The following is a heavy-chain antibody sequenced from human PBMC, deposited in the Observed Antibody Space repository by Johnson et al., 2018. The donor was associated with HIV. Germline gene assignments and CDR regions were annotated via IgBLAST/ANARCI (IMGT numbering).Heavy chain of an antibody. CDR1: GFTFDDYA. D-gene: IGHD2-2*01. CDR2: INNSGGGT. V-gene: IGHV3-23*04. CDR3: VRRISSASQAFDI. Sequence: VQLVESGGGLVQPGRSLRLSCAASGFTFDDYAMSWVRQAPGKGLEWVSIINNSGGGTYYADSVKGRFTISRDNSKNTLYLQMNSLRAEDTAVYSCVRRISSASQAFDIWGQGTMVTVSS. J-gene: IGHJ3*02.